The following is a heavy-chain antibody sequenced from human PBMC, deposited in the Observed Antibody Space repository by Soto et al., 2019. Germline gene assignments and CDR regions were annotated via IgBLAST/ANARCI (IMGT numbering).Heavy chain of an antibody. V-gene: IGHV4-61*01. J-gene: IGHJ3*02. CDR1: GGSVSSGSYY. D-gene: IGHD3-22*01. Sequence: SETLSLTCTISGGSVSSGSYYWSWIRQPPGKGLEWIGYIYYSGSTIYNPSLKSRVTISVDTSKNQFYLKLSSVTAADTAVYYCARDTYYYDSSGYYYVNAFDIWGQGTMVTVSS. CDR3: ARDTYYYDSSGYYYVNAFDI. CDR2: IYYSGST.